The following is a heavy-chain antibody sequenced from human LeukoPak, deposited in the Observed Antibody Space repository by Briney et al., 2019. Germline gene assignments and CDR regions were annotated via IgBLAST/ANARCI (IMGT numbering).Heavy chain of an antibody. CDR1: GYTFTSYD. J-gene: IGHJ5*02. CDR3: ARGSLYYDFWSGYYLIDP. V-gene: IGHV1-8*03. D-gene: IGHD3-3*01. Sequence: GASVKVSCKASGYTFTSYDINWVRQATGHGLEWIGWMNPNSGNTGYAQKFQGRVTITRNTSISTAYMELSSLRSEDTAVYYFARGSLYYDFWSGYYLIDPWGQGTLVTVSS. CDR2: MNPNSGNT.